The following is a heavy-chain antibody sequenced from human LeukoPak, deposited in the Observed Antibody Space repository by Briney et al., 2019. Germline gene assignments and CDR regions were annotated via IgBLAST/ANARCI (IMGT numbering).Heavy chain of an antibody. CDR1: GYTFTSYY. D-gene: IGHD2-2*01. CDR3: ARGTYCSSTSCYALLLNYYYYMDV. V-gene: IGHV1-46*01. CDR2: INPSGGST. J-gene: IGHJ6*03. Sequence: ASVKVSCKASGYTFTSYYMHWVRQAPGQGLEWMGIINPSGGSTSYAQKFQGRVTMTRDTSTSTVYMELSSLRSEDTAVYYCARGTYCSSTSCYALLLNYYYYMDVWGKGTTVTVSS.